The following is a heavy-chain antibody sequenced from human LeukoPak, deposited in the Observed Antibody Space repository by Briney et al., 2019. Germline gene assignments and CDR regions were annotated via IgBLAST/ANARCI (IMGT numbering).Heavy chain of an antibody. Sequence: GGSLRLSCAASGFTFSSYAITWVRQAPGKGLVWVSRINSDGSTTTYADSVKGRFTISRDNAKNTLYLQMNSLRAEDTAVYYCGRAGSSSGTYPVGQWGQGSLVVVSS. J-gene: IGHJ4*02. D-gene: IGHD1-26*01. CDR3: GRAGSSSGTYPVGQ. V-gene: IGHV3-74*01. CDR1: GFTFSSYA. CDR2: INSDGSTT.